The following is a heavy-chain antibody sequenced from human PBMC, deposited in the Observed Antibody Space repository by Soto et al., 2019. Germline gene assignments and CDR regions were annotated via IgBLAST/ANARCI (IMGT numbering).Heavy chain of an antibody. Sequence: EVQLEESGGGLVKPGGSLRLSCAASGFNFRTYGMDWVRRAPGGGLAWVASISSSGSFIFYADSVKGRFTISRDNAEKSLYLQMNSLRDEDTALYYRESAPEGIVAALDYWGQGTLVIVSS. V-gene: IGHV3-21*01. J-gene: IGHJ4*02. D-gene: IGHD6-13*01. CDR2: ISSSGSFI. CDR3: ESAPEGIVAALDY. CDR1: GFNFRTYG.